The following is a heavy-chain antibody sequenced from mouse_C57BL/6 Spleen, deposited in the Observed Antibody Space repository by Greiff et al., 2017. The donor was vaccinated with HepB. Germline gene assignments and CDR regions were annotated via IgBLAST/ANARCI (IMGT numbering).Heavy chain of an antibody. D-gene: IGHD2-5*01. CDR1: GYTFTSYW. Sequence: VKLQQPGAELVKPGASVKMSCKASGYTFTSYWITWVKQRPGQGLEWIGDIYPGSGSTNYNEKFKSKATLTVDTSSSTAYMQLSSLTSEDSAVYYCARRYSNPPNMDYWGQGTSVTVSS. V-gene: IGHV1-55*01. CDR3: ARRYSNPPNMDY. J-gene: IGHJ4*01. CDR2: IYPGSGST.